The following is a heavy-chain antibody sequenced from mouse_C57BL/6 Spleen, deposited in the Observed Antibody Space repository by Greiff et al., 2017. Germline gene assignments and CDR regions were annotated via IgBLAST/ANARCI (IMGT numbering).Heavy chain of an antibody. CDR3: ARWGGSSFAMDY. V-gene: IGHV1-26*01. D-gene: IGHD1-1*01. J-gene: IGHJ4*01. CDR1: GYTFTDYY. CDR2: INPNNGGT. Sequence: EVQLQQSGPELVKPGASVKISCKASGYTFTDYYMNWVKQSHGKSLEWIGDINPNNGGTSYNQKFKGKATLTVDKSSSTAYMELRSLTSEDSAVYYCARWGGSSFAMDYWGQGTSVTVSS.